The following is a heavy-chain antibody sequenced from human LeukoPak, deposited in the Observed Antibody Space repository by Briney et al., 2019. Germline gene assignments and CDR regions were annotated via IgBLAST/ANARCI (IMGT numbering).Heavy chain of an antibody. V-gene: IGHV3-7*01. J-gene: IGHJ3*01. Sequence: PGGSLRLSCEASGFSFSSYWMTWVRQAPGKGLEWVANIKQDGCEKYYVDSVRGRFTISRDNAKMSVYLQMNSLRAEDTAVYYCAREDYYGSGNYVAWGDAFDVWGQGTTVTVSS. CDR3: AREDYYGSGNYVAWGDAFDV. CDR2: IKQDGCEK. CDR1: GFSFSSYW. D-gene: IGHD3-10*01.